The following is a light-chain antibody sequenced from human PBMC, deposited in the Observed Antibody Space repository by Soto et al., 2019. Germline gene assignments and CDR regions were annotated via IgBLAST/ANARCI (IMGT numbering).Light chain of an antibody. CDR1: QSISAW. V-gene: IGKV1-5*01. CDR2: DAS. J-gene: IGKJ5*01. CDR3: QQLNLFPPFT. Sequence: DIQMTQSPSTLSTSVGDRVSINCRASQSISAWLAWYQQKPGKAPKILIYDASSLESGVPSRFSGSGSGTEFTLTISSLQPEDFATYYCQQLNLFPPFTFGQGTRLEI.